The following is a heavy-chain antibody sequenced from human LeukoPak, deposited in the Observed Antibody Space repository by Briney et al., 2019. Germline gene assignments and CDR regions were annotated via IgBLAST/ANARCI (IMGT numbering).Heavy chain of an antibody. Sequence: ASVKVSCKASGYTFTNNYLHWVRQAPGQGLEWMGRINPNSGGTNYAQKFQGRVTMTRDTSTSTVFMELSSLRSEDTAVYYCARDLDYYDSSGYLGHYYFDYWGQGTLVTVSS. CDR2: INPNSGGT. CDR3: ARDLDYYDSSGYLGHYYFDY. CDR1: GYTFTNNY. J-gene: IGHJ4*02. D-gene: IGHD3-22*01. V-gene: IGHV1-2*06.